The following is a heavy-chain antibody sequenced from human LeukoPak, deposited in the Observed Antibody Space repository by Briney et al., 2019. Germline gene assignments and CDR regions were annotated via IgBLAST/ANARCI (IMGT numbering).Heavy chain of an antibody. Sequence: SETLSLTCAVYGGSFSGYYWSWIRQPPGKGLEWIGEINHSGSTNYNPSLKSRVTISVDTSKNQFSLKLSSVTAADTAVYYCAKDLAAVAAAGTGFDYWGQGTLVTVSS. CDR1: GGSFSGYY. CDR2: INHSGST. V-gene: IGHV4-34*01. CDR3: AKDLAAVAAAGTGFDY. D-gene: IGHD6-13*01. J-gene: IGHJ4*02.